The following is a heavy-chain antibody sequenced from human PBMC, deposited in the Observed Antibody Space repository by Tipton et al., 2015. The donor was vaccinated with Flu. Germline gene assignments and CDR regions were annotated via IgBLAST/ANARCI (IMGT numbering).Heavy chain of an antibody. D-gene: IGHD6-19*01. Sequence: GSLRLSCAASGFTFSIYAMSWVRQAPGKRLEWISAISGGGGGTYYADSVKGRFTISRVNSKNTLYLRMNSLRAEDTAIYYCAKVIPEKVAGLDYWGQGTLVTVSS. CDR3: AKVIPEKVAGLDY. CDR1: GFTFSIYA. V-gene: IGHV3-23*01. CDR2: ISGGGGGT. J-gene: IGHJ4*02.